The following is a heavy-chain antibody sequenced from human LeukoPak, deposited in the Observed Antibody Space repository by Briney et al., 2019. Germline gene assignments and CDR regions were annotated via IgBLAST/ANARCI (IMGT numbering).Heavy chain of an antibody. Sequence: KPSETLSLTCTVSGGSISSYYWSWIRQPPGKGLEWIGYIYYSENTNYNPSLKSRVTISLDTSKNQFSLKLSSVTAADTAVYYCASIHTSRIGSHLFGPWGQGTLVTVSS. CDR3: ASIHTSRIGSHLFGP. CDR1: GGSISSYY. CDR2: IYYSENT. J-gene: IGHJ5*02. V-gene: IGHV4-59*01. D-gene: IGHD2-2*02.